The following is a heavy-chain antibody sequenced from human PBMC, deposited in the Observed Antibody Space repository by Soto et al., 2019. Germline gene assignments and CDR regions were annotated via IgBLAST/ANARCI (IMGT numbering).Heavy chain of an antibody. CDR3: ARRHSGSYTVQYFDY. J-gene: IGHJ4*02. Sequence: SETLSLTCTVSGGSISSSSYYWGWIRQPPGKGLEWIGSIYYSGSTYYNPSLKSRVTISVDTSKNQFSLKLSSVTAADTAVYYCARRHSGSYTVQYFDYWGQGTLVTVSS. D-gene: IGHD1-26*01. V-gene: IGHV4-39*01. CDR1: GGSISSSSYY. CDR2: IYYSGST.